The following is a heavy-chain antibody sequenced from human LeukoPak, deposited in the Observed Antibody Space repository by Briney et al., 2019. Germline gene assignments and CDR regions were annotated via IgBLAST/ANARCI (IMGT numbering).Heavy chain of an antibody. CDR2: INSDGSST. J-gene: IGHJ4*02. D-gene: IGHD1-26*01. Sequence: PGGSLRLSCAASGFTFSNYWMHWVRQAPGKGLVWVSRINSDGSSTRYADSVKGRFTISRDNAKNTLYLQMNSLRAKDTAVYYCVRSGSYSALDYWGQGTLVTVSS. CDR3: VRSGSYSALDY. V-gene: IGHV3-74*01. CDR1: GFTFSNYW.